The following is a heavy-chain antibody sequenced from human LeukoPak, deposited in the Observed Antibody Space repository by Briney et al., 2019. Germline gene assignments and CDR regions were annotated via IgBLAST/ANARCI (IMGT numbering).Heavy chain of an antibody. CDR1: GGSISSGGYY. D-gene: IGHD5-18*01. Sequence: SETLSLTCTVSGGSISSGGYYWSWIRQHPGKGLEWIGYIYYSGSTYYNPSLKSRVTISVDTSKNQFSLKLSSVTAADTAVYYCARVRVVDTAMVGYYYYGMDVWGQGTTVTVSS. J-gene: IGHJ6*02. CDR3: ARVRVVDTAMVGYYYYGMDV. CDR2: IYYSGST. V-gene: IGHV4-31*03.